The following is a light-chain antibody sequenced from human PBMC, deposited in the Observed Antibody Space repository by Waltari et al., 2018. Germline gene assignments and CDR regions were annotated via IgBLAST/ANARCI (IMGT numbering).Light chain of an antibody. CDR2: DTA. Sequence: EILLTQSPATLSLSPGARATLSCRASESIASPLVWYQQKPGQPPRILIYDTASRAAGIPARFSGGGSGTDVSVTISSLEPEDFVVYYCQQRSHWPMYTFGQGTKLEIK. CDR3: QQRSHWPMYT. CDR1: ESIASP. V-gene: IGKV3-11*01. J-gene: IGKJ2*01.